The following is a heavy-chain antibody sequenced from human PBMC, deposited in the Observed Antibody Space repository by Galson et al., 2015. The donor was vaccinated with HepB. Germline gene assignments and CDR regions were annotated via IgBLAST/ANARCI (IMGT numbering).Heavy chain of an antibody. CDR1: GYTFTSYG. CDR2: ISAYNGNT. Sequence: SVKVSCKASGYTFTSYGISWVRQAPGQGLEWMGWISAYNGNTNYAQKLQGRVTMTTDTSTSTAYMELRSLRSDDTAVYYCARPTYTNDYDSSGYYLHWGQGTLATVSS. J-gene: IGHJ4*02. CDR3: ARPTYTNDYDSSGYYLH. D-gene: IGHD3-22*01. V-gene: IGHV1-18*01.